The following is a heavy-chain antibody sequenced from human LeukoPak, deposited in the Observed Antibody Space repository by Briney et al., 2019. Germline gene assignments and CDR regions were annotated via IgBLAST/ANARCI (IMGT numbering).Heavy chain of an antibody. V-gene: IGHV4-59*01. D-gene: IGHD6-19*01. J-gene: IGHJ4*02. CDR3: ARDSIAVAGIGLDY. CDR1: GGSISSYY. CDR2: IYYSGRT. Sequence: SETLSLTCTVSGGSISSYYWSWIRQPPGKGLEWIGYIYYSGRTNYNPSLKSGHPISVDTSKSQFSLKLSSVTGADTAVYYCARDSIAVAGIGLDYWGQGTLVTVSS.